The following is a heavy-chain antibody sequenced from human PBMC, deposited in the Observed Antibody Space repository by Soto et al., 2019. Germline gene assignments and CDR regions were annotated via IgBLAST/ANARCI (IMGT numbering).Heavy chain of an antibody. CDR2: IVVGSGNT. CDR1: GFTFTSSA. J-gene: IGHJ5*02. Sequence: VASEKVSCTASGFTFTSSAVQWVRQARGQRLEWIGWIVVGSGNTNYAQKFQERVTITRDMSTSTAYMELSSLRSEDTAVYYCAADTYYYGSGSYPWGQGTLVTVSS. V-gene: IGHV1-58*01. CDR3: AADTYYYGSGSYP. D-gene: IGHD3-10*01.